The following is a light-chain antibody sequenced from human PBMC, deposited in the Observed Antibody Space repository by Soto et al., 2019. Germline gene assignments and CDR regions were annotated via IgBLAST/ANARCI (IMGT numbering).Light chain of an antibody. CDR1: SSDVGGYNY. CDR2: EVS. V-gene: IGLV2-14*01. J-gene: IGLJ3*02. Sequence: QSALTQPASVSGSPGQSITISCTGTSSDVGGYNYVSWYQQHPGKAPKLMIYEVSNRPSGVSNRFSGSKSGNTASLTISGLQAEDEADYYCSSYTSRSTLVFGGGTMVTVL. CDR3: SSYTSRSTLV.